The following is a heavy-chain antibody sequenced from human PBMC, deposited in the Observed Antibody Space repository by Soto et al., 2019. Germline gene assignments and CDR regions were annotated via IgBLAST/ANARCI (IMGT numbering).Heavy chain of an antibody. CDR2: INYSGST. D-gene: IGHD1-26*01. V-gene: IGHV4-34*01. J-gene: IGHJ4*02. Sequence: SETLSLTCAVYGGSFSGYYWSWIRQPPGKGLEWIWEINYSGSTNYNPSLKSRVTISVDTSKNQFSLKLSSVTAADTAVYYWARGRVYSGSYYYFDYWGQGTLVTVSS. CDR1: GGSFSGYY. CDR3: ARGRVYSGSYYYFDY.